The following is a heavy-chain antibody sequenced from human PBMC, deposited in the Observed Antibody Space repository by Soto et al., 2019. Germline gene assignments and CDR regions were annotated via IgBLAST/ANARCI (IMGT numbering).Heavy chain of an antibody. CDR3: ARDLSDFWSGSYYYYYGMDV. J-gene: IGHJ6*01. CDR1: GFTFSSYA. CDR2: ISYDGSNK. D-gene: IGHD3-3*01. V-gene: IGHV3-30-3*01. Sequence: QVQLVESGGGVVQPGRSPRLSCAASGFTFSSYAMHWVRQAPGKGLEWVAVISYDGSNKYYADSVKGRFTISRDNSKNTLYLQMNSLRAEDTAVYYCARDLSDFWSGSYYYYYGMDVW.